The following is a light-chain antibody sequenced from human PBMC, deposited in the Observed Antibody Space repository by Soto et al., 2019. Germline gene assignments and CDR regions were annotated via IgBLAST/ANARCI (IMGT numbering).Light chain of an antibody. J-gene: IGKJ5*01. Sequence: EIVLTQSPGTLSLSPGERATLSCRASQSVSSSYLAWYQQKPGQAPRLLIYGASSRATGIPDRFSGSGSGTAFTLTISSLEHEDFAVYSCQQYGSSPVTFGQGTRLEIK. CDR3: QQYGSSPVT. V-gene: IGKV3-20*01. CDR2: GAS. CDR1: QSVSSSY.